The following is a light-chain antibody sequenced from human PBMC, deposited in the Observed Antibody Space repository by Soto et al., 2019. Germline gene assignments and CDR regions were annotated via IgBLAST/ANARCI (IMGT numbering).Light chain of an antibody. V-gene: IGKV3-20*01. J-gene: IGKJ2*01. CDR1: QSVSTRD. CDR2: GAP. CDR3: LGDGDSPPAYS. Sequence: EIVLTQSPGTLSLSPGERATLSCRASQSVSTRDLAWYRQKPGQAPSLLMYGAPNRITFIPARLSGSGSGTDFTLAISRLEPEDIAGLYCLGDGDSPPAYSFGQRTKLDIK.